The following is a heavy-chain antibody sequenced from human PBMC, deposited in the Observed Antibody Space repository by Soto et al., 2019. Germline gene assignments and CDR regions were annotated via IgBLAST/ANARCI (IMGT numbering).Heavy chain of an antibody. CDR2: IKTNTEGGTT. D-gene: IGHD2-15*01. V-gene: IGHV3-15*07. J-gene: IGHJ6*02. CDR1: GLTISNAW. Sequence: EVQLVESGGGFIYPGGSLRLSCAASGLTISNAWMNWVRQAPGKGLEWVGRIKTNTEGGTTDYAAEVKGRFTVSRDDSKNTLYLQMNSPKTDDSAVDYCTTGSVEGVWGQGTTVTVSS. CDR3: TTGSVEGV.